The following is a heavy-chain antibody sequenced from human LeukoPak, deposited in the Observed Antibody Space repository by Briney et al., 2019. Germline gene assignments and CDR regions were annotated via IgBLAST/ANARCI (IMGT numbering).Heavy chain of an antibody. J-gene: IGHJ4*02. CDR1: SGSISAYY. CDR2: VYYSGST. V-gene: IGHV4-59*01. D-gene: IGHD3-22*01. CDR3: ALGSSSYYYAGLH. Sequence: PSETLSLTCTVSSGSISAYYCNRMRQTPEKGLEWVGYVYYSGSTKYNPSLKSRVTISMDTSKNQFSLDLSSVTAADTAVYYCALGSSSYYYAGLHWGQGILVTVSS.